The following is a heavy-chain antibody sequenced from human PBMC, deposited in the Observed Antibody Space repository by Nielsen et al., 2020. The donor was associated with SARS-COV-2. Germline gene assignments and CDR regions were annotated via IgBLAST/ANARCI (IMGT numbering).Heavy chain of an antibody. CDR3: AIWFGEIQYFQH. J-gene: IGHJ1*01. Sequence: GESLKISCAASGFTFSSYGMHWVRQAPGKGLEWVAVIWYDGSNKYYADSVKGRFTISRDNSKNTLYLQMNSLRAEDTAVYYCAIWFGEIQYFQHWGQGTLVTVSS. CDR2: IWYDGSNK. CDR1: GFTFSSYG. D-gene: IGHD3-10*01. V-gene: IGHV3-30*02.